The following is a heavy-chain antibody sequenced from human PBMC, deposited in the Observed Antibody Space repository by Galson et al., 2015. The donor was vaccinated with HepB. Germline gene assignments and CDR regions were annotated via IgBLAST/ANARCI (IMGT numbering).Heavy chain of an antibody. V-gene: IGHV3-30-3*01. J-gene: IGHJ3*02. CDR1: GFTFSSYA. Sequence: SLRLSCAASGFTFSSYAMHWVRQAPGKGLEWVAVISYDGSNKYYADSVKGRFTISRDNSKNTLYPQMNSLRAEDTAVYYCARSYGSHSFDIWGQGTMVTVSS. CDR2: ISYDGSNK. D-gene: IGHD1-26*01. CDR3: ARSYGSHSFDI.